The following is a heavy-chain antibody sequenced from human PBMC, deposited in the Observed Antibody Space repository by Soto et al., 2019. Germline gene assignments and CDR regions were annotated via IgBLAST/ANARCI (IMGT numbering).Heavy chain of an antibody. J-gene: IGHJ4*02. CDR2: IRTNGGST. V-gene: IGHV3-64*01. CDR3: ARGDDYVPFDY. CDR1: GFIFSAYP. D-gene: IGHD4-17*01. Sequence: EVQLVESGGGLVQPGGSLRLSCAASGFIFSAYPMHWVRQAPGKGLEYVSAIRTNGGSTYYANSVKGRFTISRDNSKNTLYVQMGSLRADDMAIYYCARGDDYVPFDYWGQGTVVTVSS.